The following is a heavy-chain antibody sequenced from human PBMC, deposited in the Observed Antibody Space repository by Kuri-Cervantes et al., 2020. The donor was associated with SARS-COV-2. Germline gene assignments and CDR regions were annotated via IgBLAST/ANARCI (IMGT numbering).Heavy chain of an antibody. CDR2: IWYDGSNK. CDR3: ARGEQLAFPYYYGMDV. Sequence: WGSLRLSCAASGFTFSSYGMHWVRQAPGKGLEWVAVIWYDGSNKYYADSVKGRFTISRDNSKNTLYLQMNSLRAEDTAVYYCARGEQLAFPYYYGMDVWGQGTTVTVSS. V-gene: IGHV3-33*01. CDR1: GFTFSSYG. D-gene: IGHD6-13*01. J-gene: IGHJ6*02.